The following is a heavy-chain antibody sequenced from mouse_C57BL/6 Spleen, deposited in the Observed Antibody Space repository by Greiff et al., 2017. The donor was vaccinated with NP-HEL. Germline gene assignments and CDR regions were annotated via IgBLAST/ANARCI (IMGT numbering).Heavy chain of an antibody. CDR3: TRGTVVNYYAMDY. J-gene: IGHJ4*01. V-gene: IGHV1-5*01. Sequence: EVKLVESGTVLARPGASVKMSCKTSGYTFTSYWMHWVKQRPGQGLEWIGAIYPGNSDTSYNQKFKGKAKLTAVTSASTAYMELSSLTNEDSAVYYCTRGTVVNYYAMDYWGQGTSVTVSS. D-gene: IGHD1-1*01. CDR1: GYTFTSYW. CDR2: IYPGNSDT.